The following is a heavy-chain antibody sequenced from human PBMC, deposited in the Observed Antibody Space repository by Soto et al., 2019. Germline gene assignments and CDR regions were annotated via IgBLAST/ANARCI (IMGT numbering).Heavy chain of an antibody. CDR2: IYWDDVK. J-gene: IGHJ4*02. CDR3: ARKGSGDYALDY. D-gene: IGHD4-17*01. V-gene: IGHV2-5*02. CDR1: GFSLSTGGVG. Sequence: QITLKESGPMLVKPTQTLTLTCTLSGFSLSTGGVGVGWIRQSPGKALEWLAVIYWDDVKHYSPSLERRLTITKDTSESEVVLTMTNMDPVDTATYYCARKGSGDYALDYWGQGILVTVSS.